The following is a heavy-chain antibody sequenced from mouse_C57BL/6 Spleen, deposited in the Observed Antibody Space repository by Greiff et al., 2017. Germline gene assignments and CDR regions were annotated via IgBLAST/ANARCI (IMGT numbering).Heavy chain of an antibody. CDR3: ARGGLPYAMDY. CDR1: GFTFSDYG. J-gene: IGHJ4*01. D-gene: IGHD2-4*01. CDR2: ISSGSSTI. Sequence: EVKLMESGGGLVKPGGSLKLSCAASGFTFSDYGMHWVRQAPEKGLEWVAYISSGSSTIYYADTVKGRFPISRDNAKNTLFLQMTSLRSEDTAMYYCARGGLPYAMDYWGQGTSVTVSS. V-gene: IGHV5-17*01.